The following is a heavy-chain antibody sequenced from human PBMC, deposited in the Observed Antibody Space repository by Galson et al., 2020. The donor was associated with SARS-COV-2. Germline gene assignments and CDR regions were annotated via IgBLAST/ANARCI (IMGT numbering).Heavy chain of an antibody. CDR3: ARHVPTSWPMWLDY. J-gene: IGHJ4*02. CDR2: IYYSGTT. Sequence: SQTLSLSCTVSVGSISGSGTYWGWVRQSPGKGLEWRVCIYYSGTTYYNPSLKSRVTISVDTSKNQFSLKLSSVTAADTSVYFCARHVPTSWPMWLDYWGQGTLVTVSS. D-gene: IGHD2-2*01. CDR1: VGSISGSGTY. V-gene: IGHV4-39*01.